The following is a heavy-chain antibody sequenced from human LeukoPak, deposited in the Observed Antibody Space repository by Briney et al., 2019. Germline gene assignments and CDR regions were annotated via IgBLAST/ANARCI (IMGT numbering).Heavy chain of an antibody. J-gene: IGHJ4*02. CDR2: MHYSGTT. V-gene: IGHV4-39*01. Sequence: SETLSLTCNVSGGSISNSPYYWGWIRQPPGKGLEWIGSMHYSGTTYHNPSLRSRVTISVDTSKNQFSLRLMSVTAADTAVYYCARNDRGRPADYWGQGTLVTVSS. CDR1: GGSISNSPYY. CDR3: ARNDRGRPADY. D-gene: IGHD1-26*01.